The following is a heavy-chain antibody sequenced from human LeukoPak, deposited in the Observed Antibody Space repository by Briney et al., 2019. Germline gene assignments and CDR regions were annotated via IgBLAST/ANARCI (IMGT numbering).Heavy chain of an antibody. CDR2: INPNSGGT. J-gene: IGHJ5*02. D-gene: IGHD6-13*01. V-gene: IGHV1-2*02. CDR3: ARAPGSSFAWFDP. CDR1: GYTFTGYY. Sequence: GASVKVSCKASGYTFTGYYMHWVRQAPGQGLEWMGWINPNSGGTNYAQKFQGRVTMTRDTSISTAYMELSRLRSDDTAVYYCARAPGSSFAWFDPWGQGTLVTVSS.